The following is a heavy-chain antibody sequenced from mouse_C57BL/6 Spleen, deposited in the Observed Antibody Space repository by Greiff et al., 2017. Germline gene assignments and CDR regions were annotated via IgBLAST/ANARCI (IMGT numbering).Heavy chain of an antibody. V-gene: IGHV1-62-2*01. Sequence: VQLQQSGAELVKPGASVKLSCKASGYTFTEYTIHWVKQRPGQGLEWIGWFYPGSGSIKYNEKFKDKATLTAAKSSSTVYMELSRLNSGDSAVYFCASPEYRGDSVAYWGQGTLLTVSS. CDR2: FYPGSGSI. J-gene: IGHJ2*01. CDR3: ASPEYRGDSVAY. CDR1: GYTFTEYT. D-gene: IGHD3-3*01.